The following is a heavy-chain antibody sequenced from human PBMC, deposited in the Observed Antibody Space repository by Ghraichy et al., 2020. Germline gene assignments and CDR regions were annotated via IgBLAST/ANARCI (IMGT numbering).Heavy chain of an antibody. Sequence: GSLRLSCAASGFTFSSYSMNWVRQAPGKGLEWVSSISSSSSYIYYADSVKGRFTISRDNAKNSLYLQMNSLRAEDTAVYYCARDPHCGGDCDLDYWGQGTLVTVSS. D-gene: IGHD2-21*01. CDR2: ISSSSSYI. V-gene: IGHV3-21*01. J-gene: IGHJ4*02. CDR3: ARDPHCGGDCDLDY. CDR1: GFTFSSYS.